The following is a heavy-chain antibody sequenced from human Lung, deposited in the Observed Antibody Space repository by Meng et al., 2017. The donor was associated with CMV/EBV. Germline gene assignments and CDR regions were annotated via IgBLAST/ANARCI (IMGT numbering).Heavy chain of an antibody. CDR1: GFSFTTHA. V-gene: IGHV3-30*04. CDR2: ISYDGSNQ. Sequence: GESLKISCAASGFSFTTHAMHWVRQAPGKGLEWVSIISYDGSNQYYADSVKGRFTISRDISKNTLYLQMNSLRPEDTAVYYCARDLGYCGSTNCYGHFDHWGQGTLVTGSS. J-gene: IGHJ5*02. CDR3: ARDLGYCGSTNCYGHFDH. D-gene: IGHD2-2*01.